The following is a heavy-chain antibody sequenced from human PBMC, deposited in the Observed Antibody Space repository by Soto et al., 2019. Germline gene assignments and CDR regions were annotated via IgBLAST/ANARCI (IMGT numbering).Heavy chain of an antibody. CDR2: IVGDSGAT. D-gene: IGHD3-10*01. CDR1: GKTVGTYG. Sequence: QVQLMQSGTEVAKPGASVKVSCKTSGKTVGTYGLSWVRQAPGQGLEWMGWIVGDSGATIYAPKFQGRRTMSTDTSTNTAYMDVRSLTSDDSALYYCARVAGDGSGSRRVDIWGQGTLVSVSS. J-gene: IGHJ4*02. CDR3: ARVAGDGSGSRRVDI. V-gene: IGHV1-18*01.